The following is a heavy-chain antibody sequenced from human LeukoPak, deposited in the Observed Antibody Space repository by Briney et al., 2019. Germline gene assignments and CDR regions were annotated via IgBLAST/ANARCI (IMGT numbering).Heavy chain of an antibody. CDR2: IYPGDSDT. V-gene: IGHV5-51*01. J-gene: IGHJ6*02. CDR3: ARRDSSSPYYYGMDV. CDR1: GYSFTSYW. D-gene: IGHD6-13*01. Sequence: GESLKISCKGSGYSFTSYWIGWVRQMPGKGLEWMGIIYPGDSDTRYSPSFQGQVTISADKSISTAYLQWSSLKASDTAMCYCARRDSSSPYYYGMDVWGQGTTVTVSS.